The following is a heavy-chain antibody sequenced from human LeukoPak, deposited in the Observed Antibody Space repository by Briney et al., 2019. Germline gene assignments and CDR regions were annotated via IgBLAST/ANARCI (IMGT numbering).Heavy chain of an antibody. V-gene: IGHV4-4*02. J-gene: IGHJ3*02. D-gene: IGHD2-2*01. CDR2: IHHSGST. CDR3: ARIYCSSTSCYFGAFDI. CDR1: GGSISSSNW. Sequence: SETLSLTCAVSGGSISSSNWWSWVRPPPGKGLEWIGEIHHSGSTNYNPSLKSRVTISVDKSKNQFSLKLSSVTAADTAVYYCARIYCSSTSCYFGAFDIWGQGTMVTVSS.